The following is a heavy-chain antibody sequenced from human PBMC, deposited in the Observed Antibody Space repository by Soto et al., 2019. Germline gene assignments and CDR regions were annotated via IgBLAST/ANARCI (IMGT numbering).Heavy chain of an antibody. CDR1: GFTLSDYY. D-gene: IGHD3-22*01. V-gene: IGHV3-11*05. CDR3: ATGQYYYDSSGYYYS. CDR2: ISSSSSYT. Sequence: QVQLVESGGGLVKPGGSLRLSCAASGFTLSDYYMSWIRQAPGKGLEWVSYISSSSSYTNYADSVQCRFTISRDNAKNSLYLQMNSLRAEDTAVYYCATGQYYYDSSGYYYSWGQGPLVTVSS. J-gene: IGHJ4*02.